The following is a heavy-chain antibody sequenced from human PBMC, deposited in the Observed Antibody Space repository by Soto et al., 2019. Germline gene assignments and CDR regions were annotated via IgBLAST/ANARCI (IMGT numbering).Heavy chain of an antibody. J-gene: IGHJ4*02. D-gene: IGHD3-22*01. V-gene: IGHV4-59*01. CDR3: ARRGLYYYDSSGYYYFDY. CDR1: GGSISSYY. Sequence: PSETLSLTCTVSGGSISSYYWSWIRQPPGKGLEWIGYIYYSGSTNYNPSLKSRVTISVDTSKNQFSLKLSSVTAADTAVYYCARRGLYYYDSSGYYYFDYWGQGTLVTVSS. CDR2: IYYSGST.